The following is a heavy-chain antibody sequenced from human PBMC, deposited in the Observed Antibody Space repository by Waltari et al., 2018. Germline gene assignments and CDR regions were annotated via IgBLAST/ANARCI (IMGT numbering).Heavy chain of an antibody. CDR3: ARGPYCSSTSCRHQYYYYGMDV. V-gene: IGHV4-34*01. CDR1: GGSFSGYY. Sequence: QVQLQQWGAGLLKPSETLSLTCAVYGGSFSGYYWSWIRQPPGQGLEWIGEINHIGSTNYNPSLKSRVTISVDTSKNQFSLKLSSVTAADTAVYYCARGPYCSSTSCRHQYYYYGMDVWGQGTTVTVSS. J-gene: IGHJ6*02. CDR2: INHIGST. D-gene: IGHD2-2*01.